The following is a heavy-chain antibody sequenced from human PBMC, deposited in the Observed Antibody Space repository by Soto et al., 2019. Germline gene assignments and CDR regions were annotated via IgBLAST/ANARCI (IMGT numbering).Heavy chain of an antibody. J-gene: IGHJ3*02. CDR1: GCTFTSYD. Sequence: ASVKVSCKASGCTFTSYDINWVRQATGQGLEWMGWMNPNSGNTGYAQKFQGRVTMTRNTSISTAYMELSSLRSEDTAVYYCATSSGWYTIAFDIWGQGTMVTVSS. CDR3: ATSSGWYTIAFDI. D-gene: IGHD6-19*01. CDR2: MNPNSGNT. V-gene: IGHV1-8*01.